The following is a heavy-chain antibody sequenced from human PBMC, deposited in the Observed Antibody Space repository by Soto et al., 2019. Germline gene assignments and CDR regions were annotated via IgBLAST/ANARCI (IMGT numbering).Heavy chain of an antibody. D-gene: IGHD3-22*01. CDR2: IYYSGST. CDR1: GGSISSYY. V-gene: IGHV4-59*01. J-gene: IGHJ2*01. Sequence: PSETLSLTCTVSGGSISSYYWSWIGQPPGKGLEWIGYIYYSGSTNYNPSLKSRVTISVDTSKNQFSLKLSSVTAADTAVYYCARDTYYYDSSGYSHHWYFDLWGRGTLVT. CDR3: ARDTYYYDSSGYSHHWYFDL.